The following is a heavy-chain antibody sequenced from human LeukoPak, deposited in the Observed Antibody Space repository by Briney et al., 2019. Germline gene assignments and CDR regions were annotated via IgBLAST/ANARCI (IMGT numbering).Heavy chain of an antibody. V-gene: IGHV1-2*02. CDR3: ARTLYISAVPGGFDY. J-gene: IGHJ4*02. CDR1: GYTFTGYY. Sequence: ASVKVSCKASGYTFTGYYMHWVRQAPGQGLEWMGWINPNSGGTNYAQKFQGSVTMTRDTSISTAYMELSRLRSDDTALYYCARTLYISAVPGGFDYWGQGTLVTVSS. CDR2: INPNSGGT. D-gene: IGHD6-13*01.